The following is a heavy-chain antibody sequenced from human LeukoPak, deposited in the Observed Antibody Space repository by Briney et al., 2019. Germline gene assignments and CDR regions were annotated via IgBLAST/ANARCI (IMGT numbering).Heavy chain of an antibody. CDR3: ASYDFWSGTKSPYYYYMDV. J-gene: IGHJ6*03. CDR2: IYYSGST. V-gene: IGHV4-39*01. CDR1: GGSISSSSYY. D-gene: IGHD3-3*01. Sequence: SETLSLTCTVSGGSISSSSYYWGWIRQPPGKGLEWIGSIYYSGSTYYNPSLKSRVTISVDTSKNQFSLKLSSVTAADTAVYYCASYDFWSGTKSPYYYYMDVWGKGTTVTVSS.